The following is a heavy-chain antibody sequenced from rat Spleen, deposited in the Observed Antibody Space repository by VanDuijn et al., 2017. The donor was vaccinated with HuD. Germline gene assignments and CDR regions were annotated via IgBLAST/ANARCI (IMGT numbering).Heavy chain of an antibody. Sequence: EVQLVESGGGLVRPGRPMKLSCAASGCTFSAYYMAWVRQAPTRGLAWVASISAGGGNTYYRDSVKGRFTISRDNAKSTLYLQMDSLRSEDTATYYCARELDQFDFWGQGVLVTVSS. CDR1: GCTFSAYY. CDR3: ARELDQFDF. V-gene: IGHV5-25*01. J-gene: IGHJ2*01. CDR2: ISAGGGNT.